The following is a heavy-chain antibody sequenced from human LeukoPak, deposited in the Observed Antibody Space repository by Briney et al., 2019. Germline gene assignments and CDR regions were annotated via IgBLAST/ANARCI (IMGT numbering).Heavy chain of an antibody. Sequence: PSETLSLTCTVSGGSIGRSYWAWIRQPPGQGLEWIGYISYSGNTNYSPSRRGRVSISIDTSKTQFSLKLSSATAADTAVYYCARSCNGGSCYYDWDQGTLVTVSS. CDR1: GGSIGRSY. V-gene: IGHV4-59*01. D-gene: IGHD2-15*01. J-gene: IGHJ4*02. CDR2: ISYSGNT. CDR3: ARSCNGGSCYYD.